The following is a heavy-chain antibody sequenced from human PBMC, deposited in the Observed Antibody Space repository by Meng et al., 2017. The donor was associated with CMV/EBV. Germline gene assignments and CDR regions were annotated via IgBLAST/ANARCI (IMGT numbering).Heavy chain of an antibody. CDR1: GYTFTSCW. CDR3: ASTTGNDVGYFDY. Sequence: KGSGYTFTSCWIGWVRQMPGKGLEWMGIICPGDSDTRYSPSFQGQVTISADESISTAYLQWSSLKASDTAVYYCASTTGNDVGYFDYWGQGTLVTVSS. CDR2: ICPGDSDT. D-gene: IGHD1-1*01. J-gene: IGHJ4*02. V-gene: IGHV5-51*01.